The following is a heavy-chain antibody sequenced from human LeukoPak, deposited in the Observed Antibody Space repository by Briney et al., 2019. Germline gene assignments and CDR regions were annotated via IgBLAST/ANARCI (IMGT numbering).Heavy chain of an antibody. CDR3: ARDTMVRGVINLDY. J-gene: IGHJ4*02. CDR2: ISAYNGNT. D-gene: IGHD3-10*01. Sequence: ASVKVSCKASGYTFTSYGIIWVRQAPGQGLEWMGWISAYNGNTNYAQKLQGRVTMTTDTSTSTAYMELRSLRSDDTAVYYCARDTMVRGVINLDYWGQGTLVTVSS. CDR1: GYTFTSYG. V-gene: IGHV1-18*01.